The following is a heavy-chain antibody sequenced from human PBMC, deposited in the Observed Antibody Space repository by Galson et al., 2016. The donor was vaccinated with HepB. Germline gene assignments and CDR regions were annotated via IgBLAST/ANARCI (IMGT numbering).Heavy chain of an antibody. CDR2: ISTTGGNT. Sequence: SLRLSCAASGFKFSRFGMSWVRQAPGRLEYVALISTTGGNTYYADSVKGRFTISRDNSENTVYLQMNSLRAEDTAIYYCAKDPFVGTFYRGFQLGGQGTLVTVSS. D-gene: IGHD1-26*01. CDR1: GFKFSRFG. J-gene: IGHJ1*01. V-gene: IGHV3-23*01. CDR3: AKDPFVGTFYRGFQL.